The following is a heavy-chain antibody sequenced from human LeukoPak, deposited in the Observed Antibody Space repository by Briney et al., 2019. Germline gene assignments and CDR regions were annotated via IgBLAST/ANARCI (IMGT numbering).Heavy chain of an antibody. J-gene: IGHJ3*02. CDR2: IYANGST. Sequence: SGGSLRLSCAASGFTLRVNYMTWVRQAPGKGLEWVSVIYANGSTYYPDSVKGRFTISRDNSKSSLYLQMNSLSAEDTAVYYCARAQKYSYDAFDIWGQGTMVTVSS. CDR3: ARAQKYSYDAFDI. V-gene: IGHV3-53*01. CDR1: GFTLRVNY. D-gene: IGHD4-11*01.